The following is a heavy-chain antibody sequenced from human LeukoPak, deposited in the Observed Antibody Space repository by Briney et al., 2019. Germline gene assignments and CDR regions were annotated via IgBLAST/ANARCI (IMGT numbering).Heavy chain of an antibody. D-gene: IGHD4-17*01. J-gene: IGHJ4*02. V-gene: IGHV4-59*06. Sequence: PSETLSLTCIVSGGSISSYYWSWIRQPPGKGLEWIGCIYYSGSTSYNPSLKSRVTISVNTSKNQFSLRLSSVTAADTALYYCARVGGYGDYYFDYWGQGTLVTVSS. CDR2: IYYSGST. CDR3: ARVGGYGDYYFDY. CDR1: GGSISSYY.